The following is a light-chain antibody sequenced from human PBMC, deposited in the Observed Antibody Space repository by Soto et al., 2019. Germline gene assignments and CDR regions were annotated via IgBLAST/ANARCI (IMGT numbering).Light chain of an antibody. CDR3: QQLNSYHT. V-gene: IGKV3-11*01. J-gene: IGKJ3*01. CDR2: HTS. Sequence: EILLTQCPATLSLSPGERSTLSCRASQSVSSYLAWYQQKPGQAPRLLIYHTSTRATGVPARFSGSGSGTEFSLTISRLQTEDFATYYCQQLNSYHTFGHGTKVDIK. CDR1: QSVSSY.